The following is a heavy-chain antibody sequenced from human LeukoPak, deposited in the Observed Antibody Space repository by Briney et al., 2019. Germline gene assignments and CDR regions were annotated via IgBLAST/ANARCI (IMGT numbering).Heavy chain of an antibody. Sequence: GSLRLSCAASGFTFDDYTMHWVRQAPGKGLEWVSLISWDGGSTYYADSVKGRFTISRDNSKNSLYLQMNSLRTEDTALYYCAKEAAAGTGYFDYWGQGTLVTVSS. CDR2: ISWDGGST. CDR1: GFTFDDYT. CDR3: AKEAAAGTGYFDY. D-gene: IGHD6-13*01. J-gene: IGHJ4*02. V-gene: IGHV3-43*01.